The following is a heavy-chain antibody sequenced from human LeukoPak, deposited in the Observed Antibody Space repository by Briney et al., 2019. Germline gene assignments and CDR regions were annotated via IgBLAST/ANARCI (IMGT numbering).Heavy chain of an antibody. CDR3: ARYYSGSYYSPFEY. V-gene: IGHV5-51*01. CDR1: GYSLSSYW. Sequence: GESLKISCKGSGYSLSSYWVGWVRQMPGQGLEWMGIIYPADSDTRYSPSFQGQVTISADKSISTAYLQWSSLKASDTAMYYCARYYSGSYYSPFEYWGQGTLVTVSS. CDR2: IYPADSDT. J-gene: IGHJ4*02. D-gene: IGHD1-26*01.